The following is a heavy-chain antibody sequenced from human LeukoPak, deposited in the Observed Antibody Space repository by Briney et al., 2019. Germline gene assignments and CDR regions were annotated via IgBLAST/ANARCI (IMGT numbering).Heavy chain of an antibody. J-gene: IGHJ5*02. V-gene: IGHV4-59*01. D-gene: IGHD5-24*01. CDR1: GGSISSYY. CDR2: IYYRGST. CDR3: ARSRDGDNLDP. Sequence: SETLSLTCTVSGGSISSYYWSWIRQPPGKGLEWIGYIYYRGSTNYNRCLKSRVTISVDTSKNQFSLKLSSVTAADTAVYYCARSRDGDNLDPWGQGTLVTVST.